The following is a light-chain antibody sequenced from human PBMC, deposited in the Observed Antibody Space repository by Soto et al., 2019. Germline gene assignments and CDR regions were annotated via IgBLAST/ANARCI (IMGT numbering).Light chain of an antibody. CDR2: GAS. Sequence: EILLTQSPATLSMSPGERATLSCRASQSVGSNLAWYQQQPGQAPRLLVYGASTRATEIPARFSCSGSGTEFTLTISSLQSEDVAVYSCQQYNDWPLTFGGGTKVEIK. CDR1: QSVGSN. J-gene: IGKJ4*01. CDR3: QQYNDWPLT. V-gene: IGKV3-15*01.